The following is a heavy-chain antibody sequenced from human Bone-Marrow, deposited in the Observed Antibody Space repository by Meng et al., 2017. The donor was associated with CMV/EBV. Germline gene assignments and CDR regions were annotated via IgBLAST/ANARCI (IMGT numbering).Heavy chain of an antibody. J-gene: IGHJ5*02. D-gene: IGHD2-2*01. CDR1: GFTFSSYW. CDR2: INSDGSST. Sequence: GGFLRLSCAASGFTFSSYWMHWVRQAPGKGLVWVSRINSDGSSTSYADSVKGRFTISRDNAKNTLYLQMNSLRAEDTAVYYCARDRYCSSTSCARQDWFDPWGQGTLVTVSS. CDR3: ARDRYCSSTSCARQDWFDP. V-gene: IGHV3-74*01.